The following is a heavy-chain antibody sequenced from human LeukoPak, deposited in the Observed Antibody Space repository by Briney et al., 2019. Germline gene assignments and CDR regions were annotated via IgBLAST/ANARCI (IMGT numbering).Heavy chain of an antibody. Sequence: SSETLSLTCAVYGGSSSGYYWSWIRQPPGKGLEWIGEINHSGSTYYNPSLKSRVTISVDRSKNQFSLKLSSVTAADTAVYYCASQHYGSGKDWGQGTLVTVSS. CDR1: GGSSSGYY. D-gene: IGHD3-10*01. J-gene: IGHJ4*02. CDR2: INHSGST. V-gene: IGHV4-34*01. CDR3: ASQHYGSGKD.